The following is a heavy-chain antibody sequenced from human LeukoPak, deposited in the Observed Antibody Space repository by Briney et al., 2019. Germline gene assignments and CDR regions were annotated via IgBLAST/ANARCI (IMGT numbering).Heavy chain of an antibody. Sequence: ASVKVSCKASGYTFTSYYMHWVRQAPGQGLEWMGWISTYNDNTHYAQKFQGRVTMTTDTSTNTAYMELRSLRSDDTAVYYCAREMAVAGSGVIDSWGQGTLVTVSS. J-gene: IGHJ4*02. CDR1: GYTFTSYY. CDR3: AREMAVAGSGVIDS. CDR2: ISTYNDNT. D-gene: IGHD6-19*01. V-gene: IGHV1-18*04.